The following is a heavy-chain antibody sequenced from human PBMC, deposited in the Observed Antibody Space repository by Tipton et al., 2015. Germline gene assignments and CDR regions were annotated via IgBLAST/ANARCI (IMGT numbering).Heavy chain of an antibody. CDR3: ARQTGSGSYPSLDWYFDL. V-gene: IGHV3-53*01. Sequence: SLRLSCAASGFNVSANYMSWVRQAPGKGLEWVSVIYSGGSTYYADSVKGRFTISRDNSKNTLYLQMSSLRAEDTAMYYCARQTGSGSYPSLDWYFDLWGRGTLVTVSS. D-gene: IGHD3-10*01. CDR2: IYSGGST. J-gene: IGHJ2*01. CDR1: GFNVSANY.